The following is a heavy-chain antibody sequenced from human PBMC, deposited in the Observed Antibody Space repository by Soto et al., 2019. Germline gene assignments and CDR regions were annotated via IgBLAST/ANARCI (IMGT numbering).Heavy chain of an antibody. Sequence: GGSLRLSCAASGFTFSSYGMHWVRQAPGKGLEWVAVISYDGSNKYYAASVKGRFTISRDNSKNTLYLQMNSLRAEDTAVYYCAKGYCSGGSCYPSRYYYYGMDVWGQGTTVTVSS. V-gene: IGHV3-30*18. D-gene: IGHD2-15*01. J-gene: IGHJ6*02. CDR3: AKGYCSGGSCYPSRYYYYGMDV. CDR2: ISYDGSNK. CDR1: GFTFSSYG.